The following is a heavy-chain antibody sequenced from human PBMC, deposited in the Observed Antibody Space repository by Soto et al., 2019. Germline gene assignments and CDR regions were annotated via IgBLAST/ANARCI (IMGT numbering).Heavy chain of an antibody. CDR1: GYTFTINY. Sequence: ASVKVACKASGYTFTINYMHWVRQAPGQGPEWMGIVNPSDGYTNYAQKFQGRVTMTTDTSTSTAYMELRSLRSDDTAVYYCARGNLTDYYDSSGYYPGWFDPWGQG. V-gene: IGHV1-46*01. CDR3: ARGNLTDYYDSSGYYPGWFDP. D-gene: IGHD3-22*01. CDR2: VNPSDGYT. J-gene: IGHJ5*02.